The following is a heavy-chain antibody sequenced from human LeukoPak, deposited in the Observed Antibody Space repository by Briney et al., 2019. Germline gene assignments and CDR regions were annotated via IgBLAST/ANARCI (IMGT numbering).Heavy chain of an antibody. V-gene: IGHV3-48*03. CDR1: GFTFSSYE. D-gene: IGHD3-10*01. CDR2: ITSSGRII. J-gene: IGHJ6*02. Sequence: GGSLRLSCAASGFTFSSYEMNWVRQAPGKGLEWVAYITSSGRIIYYADSVKGRFTISRAHAKISLYLQMNSLRAEDTAVYYCASTGGYGSGTYDYYYFGMDVWGQGTAVTVSS. CDR3: ASTGGYGSGTYDYYYFGMDV.